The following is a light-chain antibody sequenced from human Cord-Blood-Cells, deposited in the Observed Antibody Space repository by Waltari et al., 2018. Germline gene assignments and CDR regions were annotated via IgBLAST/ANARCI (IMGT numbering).Light chain of an antibody. CDR1: SSDVGSYNL. J-gene: IGLJ3*02. CDR2: EGS. CDR3: CSYAGSSTNWV. Sequence: QSALTQPASVSGSPGQSITISCTGTSSDVGSYNLAPWYQTHPGKAPKLLIYEGSNRPSGFSNRSSGSKSGKPPSLTISGLQAEDGPNYSGCSYAGSSTNWVFGGGTKRTVL. V-gene: IGLV2-23*01.